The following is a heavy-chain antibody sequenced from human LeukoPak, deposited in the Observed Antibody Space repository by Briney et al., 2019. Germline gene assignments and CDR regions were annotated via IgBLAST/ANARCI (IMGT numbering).Heavy chain of an antibody. J-gene: IGHJ4*02. CDR1: GLTFSSYA. CDR2: LSGSGGST. CDR3: AKDPHTGYSFAY. Sequence: GGSLRLSCVFSGLTFSSYAMSWVRQAPGEGLEWVSSLSGSGGSTYYADSVKGRFTISRDNSKNTLYLQMNSLRVEDTAVYYCAKDPHTGYSFAYWGQGTLVTVSS. D-gene: IGHD5-18*01. V-gene: IGHV3-23*01.